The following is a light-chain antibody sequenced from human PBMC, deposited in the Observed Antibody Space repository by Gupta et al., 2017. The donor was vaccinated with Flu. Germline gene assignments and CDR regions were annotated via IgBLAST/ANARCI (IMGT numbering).Light chain of an antibody. J-gene: IGKJ1*01. CDR3: QQSNNTPRT. CDR2: AAS. V-gene: IGKV1-39*01. CDR1: QSISSY. Sequence: DHQVTPSPSSLLSSVGDRVTITCRASQSISSYLDWYQQKPGKAPKLLIYAASSMESGVPSRFSGSGSGTDFTLTISSLQPEDFATYYCQQSNNTPRTFGQGTRVEIK.